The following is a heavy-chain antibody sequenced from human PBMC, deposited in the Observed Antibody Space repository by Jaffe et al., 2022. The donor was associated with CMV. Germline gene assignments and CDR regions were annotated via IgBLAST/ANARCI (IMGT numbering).Heavy chain of an antibody. J-gene: IGHJ5*02. CDR2: INPNSGGT. CDR3: ARVRYSSSWDPNWFDP. D-gene: IGHD6-13*01. CDR1: GYTFTGYY. Sequence: QVQLVQSGAEVKKPGASVKVSCKASGYTFTGYYMHWVRQAPGQGLEWMGWINPNSGGTNYAQKFQGRVTMTRDTSISTAYMELSRLRSDDTAVYYCARVRYSSSWDPNWFDPWGQGTLVTVSS. V-gene: IGHV1-2*02.